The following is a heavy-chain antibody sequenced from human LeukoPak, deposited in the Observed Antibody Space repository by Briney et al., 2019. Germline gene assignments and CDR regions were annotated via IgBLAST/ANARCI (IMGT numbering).Heavy chain of an antibody. J-gene: IGHJ6*02. CDR1: GYTFTSYD. Sequence: ASVKVSCKASGYTFTSYDINWVRQATGQGLEWMGWMNPNSGNIGYAQKFQGRVTMTRNTSISTAYMELSSLRSEDTAVYYCARLGLYYYYYYGMDVWGQGTTVTVSS. V-gene: IGHV1-8*01. CDR3: ARLGLYYYYYYGMDV. D-gene: IGHD2/OR15-2a*01. CDR2: MNPNSGNI.